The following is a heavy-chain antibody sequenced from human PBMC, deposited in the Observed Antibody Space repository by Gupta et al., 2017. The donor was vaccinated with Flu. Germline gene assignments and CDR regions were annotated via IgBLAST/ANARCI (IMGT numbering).Heavy chain of an antibody. D-gene: IGHD3-3*01. CDR2: ISSSGSTI. Sequence: EVQLVESGGGLVQPGGSLRLSCAASGFTFSSYEMNWVRQAPGKGLEWVSYISSSGSTIYYADSVKGRFTISRDNAKNSLYLQMNSLRAEDTAVYYCARILTIFGYGMDVWGQGTTVTVS. V-gene: IGHV3-48*03. CDR3: ARILTIFGYGMDV. CDR1: GFTFSSYE. J-gene: IGHJ6*02.